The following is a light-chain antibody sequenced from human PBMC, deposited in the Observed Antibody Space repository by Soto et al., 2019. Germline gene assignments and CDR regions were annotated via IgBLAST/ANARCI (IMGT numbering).Light chain of an antibody. CDR3: QTWGTGIPWV. CDR2: LNSDGSH. Sequence: QSVLTQSPSASASLGASVKLTCTLSRGHSSYAIAWHQQQPEKGPRYLMKLNSDGSHSKGDGIPDRFSGSSSGAERYLTISSLQSKDEADYYCQTWGTGIPWVFGGGTKLTVL. V-gene: IGLV4-69*01. CDR1: RGHSSYA. J-gene: IGLJ3*02.